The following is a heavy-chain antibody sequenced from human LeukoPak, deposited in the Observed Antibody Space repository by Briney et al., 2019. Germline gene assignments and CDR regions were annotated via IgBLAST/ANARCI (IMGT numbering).Heavy chain of an antibody. CDR3: AKILLSYRYFDY. J-gene: IGHJ4*02. D-gene: IGHD1-26*01. Sequence: GGSLRLSCAASGFTFSSYAMSWVRQAQGKVREWGSDSTARGGITYSADSVKGRFTISRDNPQSTLYMQMNGMRAEDTAVYYCAKILLSYRYFDYWGQGTLVTVSS. V-gene: IGHV3-23*01. CDR1: GFTFSSYA. CDR2: STARGGIT.